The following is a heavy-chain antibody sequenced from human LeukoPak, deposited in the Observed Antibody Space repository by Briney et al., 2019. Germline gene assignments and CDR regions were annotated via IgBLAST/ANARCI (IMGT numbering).Heavy chain of an antibody. CDR2: ISAYNGNT. CDR1: GYTFTSYG. J-gene: IGHJ6*03. CDR3: TGSDYYYYYMDV. D-gene: IGHD2-15*01. V-gene: IGHV1-18*01. Sequence: EASVKVSCKASGYTFTSYGISWVRQAPGQGLEWMGWISAYNGNTNYAQKLQGRVTITADESTSTAYMELSSLRSEDTAVYYCTGSDYYYYYMDVWGKGTTVTVSS.